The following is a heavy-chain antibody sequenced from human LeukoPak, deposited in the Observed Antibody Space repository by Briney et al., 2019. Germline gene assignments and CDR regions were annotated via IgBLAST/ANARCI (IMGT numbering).Heavy chain of an antibody. Sequence: ASETLSLTCTVSGYSISSGYYWGWIRQPPGKGLEWIGSIYHSGSTYYNPSLKSRVTISVDTSKNQFSLKLSSVTAADTAVYYCARPHGGRFLEDYWGQGTLVTVSS. V-gene: IGHV4-38-2*02. J-gene: IGHJ4*02. D-gene: IGHD3-3*01. CDR2: IYHSGST. CDR1: GYSISSGYY. CDR3: ARPHGGRFLEDY.